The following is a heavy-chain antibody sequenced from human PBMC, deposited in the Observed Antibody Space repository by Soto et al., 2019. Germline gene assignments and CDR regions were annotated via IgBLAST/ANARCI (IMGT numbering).Heavy chain of an antibody. Sequence: SETLSLTCSVSGGSISSGYYYWSWIRQPPGKGLEWIGNIYYSGNTHYNPSLKSRLIISIDTSKNQLSLKVVSVTAADTAVYYGARSSLYGMDVWGQGTTVTVSS. V-gene: IGHV4-30-4*01. CDR2: IYYSGNT. CDR1: GGSISSGYYY. CDR3: ARSSLYGMDV. J-gene: IGHJ6*02.